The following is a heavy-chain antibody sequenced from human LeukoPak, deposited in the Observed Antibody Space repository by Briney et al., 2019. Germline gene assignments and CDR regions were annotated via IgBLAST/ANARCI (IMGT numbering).Heavy chain of an antibody. J-gene: IGHJ6*02. CDR2: ISNNGGYT. CDR1: GFTFSSSA. CDR3: ASDSPYYGMDV. V-gene: IGHV3-23*01. Sequence: GSLRLSCAASGFTFSSSAMSWVRQAPGKGLEWVSAISNNGGYTYYADSVQGRFTISRDNAKNTLYLQMSGLRVEDTAVYHCASDSPYYGMDVWGQGTTVTVSS. D-gene: IGHD2-21*01.